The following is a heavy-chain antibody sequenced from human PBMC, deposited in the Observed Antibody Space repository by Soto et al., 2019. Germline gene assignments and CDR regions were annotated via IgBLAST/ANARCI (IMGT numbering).Heavy chain of an antibody. J-gene: IGHJ4*02. Sequence: PSETLSLTCTFSGGSISGYYWTWIRQPPGKGLEYIGYISYSGSTNYNPSLKSRVTISVDTSKNQFSLKLSSVTAADTAVYYCARGKWLITSVDYWGQGALVTVSS. CDR3: ARGKWLITSVDY. D-gene: IGHD6-19*01. CDR1: GGSISGYY. V-gene: IGHV4-59*01. CDR2: ISYSGST.